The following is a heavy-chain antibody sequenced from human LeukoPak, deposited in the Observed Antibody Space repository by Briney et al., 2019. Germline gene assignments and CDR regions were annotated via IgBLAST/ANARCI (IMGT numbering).Heavy chain of an antibody. CDR2: ISWNSGSI. CDR3: AKGTS. J-gene: IGHJ4*02. V-gene: IGHV3-9*01. Sequence: GRSLRLSCAASGFTFDDYAMHWVRQAPGKGLEWVSGISWNSGSIGYADSVKGRFTISRDNAKNSLYLQMNSLRAEDTALYYCAKGTSWGQGTLVTVSS. CDR1: GFTFDDYA.